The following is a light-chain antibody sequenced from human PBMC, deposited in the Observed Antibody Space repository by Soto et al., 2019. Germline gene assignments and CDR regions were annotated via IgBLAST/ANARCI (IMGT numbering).Light chain of an antibody. CDR1: ENIFKF. CDR3: QHYHSQSIT. V-gene: IGKV1-5*01. CDR2: AAS. J-gene: IGKJ4*01. Sequence: DILLIQSPATLSASVGDRITITCRASENIFKFLAWYQQRSGSAPNLLIYAASDLEKGVPSRFSGSGSGTEFTLNIDNLKPNDSATYFCQHYHSQSITFGGGTQVDVK.